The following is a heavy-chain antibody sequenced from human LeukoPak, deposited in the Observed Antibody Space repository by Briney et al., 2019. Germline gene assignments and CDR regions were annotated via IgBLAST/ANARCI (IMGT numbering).Heavy chain of an antibody. CDR3: ARDYYDILTGYQNYYYYMDV. V-gene: IGHV1-2*02. CDR1: GYTFTGYY. Sequence: GASVKVSCKASGYTFTGYYMHWVRQAPGQGLEWMGWINPNSGGTNYAQKFQGRVTMTRDTSISTAYMELSRLRSDDTAVYYCARDYYDILTGYQNYYYYMDVWGKGTTVTISS. CDR2: INPNSGGT. J-gene: IGHJ6*03. D-gene: IGHD3-9*01.